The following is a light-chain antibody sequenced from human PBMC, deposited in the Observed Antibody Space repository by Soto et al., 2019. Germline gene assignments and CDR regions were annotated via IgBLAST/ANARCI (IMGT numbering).Light chain of an antibody. V-gene: IGKV3-11*01. CDR1: QSVSSY. CDR2: DAS. CDR3: QQRGNWHVT. J-gene: IGKJ1*01. Sequence: EIVLTQSPATLSLSPGERATLSCRASQSVSSYFAWYQQKPGQAPRLLIYDASNRATGIPARFSGRGSGTDFTLTISSLEPDDFAVYYCQQRGNWHVTFGQGTRVDIK.